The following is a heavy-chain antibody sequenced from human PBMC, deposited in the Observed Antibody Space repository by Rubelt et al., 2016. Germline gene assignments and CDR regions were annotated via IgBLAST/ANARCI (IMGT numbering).Heavy chain of an antibody. J-gene: IGHJ1*01. V-gene: IGHV1-3*01. CDR2: FNADSGTT. D-gene: IGHD6-19*01. CDR3: ATGPLGGGSEC. CDR1: GYTFTHDV. Sequence: QVQLVQSGAEVRKPGASVKVSCKASGYTFTHDVIHWVRQAPGQRPEWLGWFNADSGTTRYSEHCQGRVTITRDTSARTVDMELSSLRSEDTAGYCSATGPLGGGSECWGQGTQVTVAT.